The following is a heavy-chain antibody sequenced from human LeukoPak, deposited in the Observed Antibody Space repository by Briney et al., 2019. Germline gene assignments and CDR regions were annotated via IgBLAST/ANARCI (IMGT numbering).Heavy chain of an antibody. CDR3: ARDLGSSGWDNWFDP. J-gene: IGHJ5*02. CDR1: GYTFTGYY. Sequence: ASVKVSCKASGYTFTGYYMHWVRQAPGQGLEWMGWINPNSGGTNYAQKFQGRVTMTRDTSISTAYMELSRLRSDDTAVYYCARDLGSSGWDNWFDPWGQRTLVTVSS. V-gene: IGHV1-2*02. D-gene: IGHD6-19*01. CDR2: INPNSGGT.